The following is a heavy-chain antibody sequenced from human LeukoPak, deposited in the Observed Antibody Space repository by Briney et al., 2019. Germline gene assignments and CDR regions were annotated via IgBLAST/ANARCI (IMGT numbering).Heavy chain of an antibody. CDR2: IWSGGNNK. V-gene: IGHV3-33*06. CDR1: GFTFSRYA. CDR3: AKTPDYGAHDAFDV. J-gene: IGHJ3*01. Sequence: GRSLRLSCEASGFTFSRYAMHWVRQAPGKGLEWVATIWSGGNNKYYVDSVKGRFTVSRDDSKKILDLQMNSLRVEDTAVYYCAKTPDYGAHDAFDVWGQGTLVTVSS. D-gene: IGHD4-17*01.